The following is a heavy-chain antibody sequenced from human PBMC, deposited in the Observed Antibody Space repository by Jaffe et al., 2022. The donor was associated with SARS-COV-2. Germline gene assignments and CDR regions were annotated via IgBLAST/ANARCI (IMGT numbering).Heavy chain of an antibody. Sequence: QVQLVESGGGVVQPGRSLRLSCAASGFTFSSYTIHWVRQAPGKGLEWVAVISRDGRNTYYADSVKGRFTISRDNSENAQSLQMNSLRAEDTALYYCARQTYGDHWFFDLWGRGTLVTVSS. V-gene: IGHV3-30*04. D-gene: IGHD4-17*01. J-gene: IGHJ2*01. CDR2: ISRDGRNT. CDR3: ARQTYGDHWFFDL. CDR1: GFTFSSYT.